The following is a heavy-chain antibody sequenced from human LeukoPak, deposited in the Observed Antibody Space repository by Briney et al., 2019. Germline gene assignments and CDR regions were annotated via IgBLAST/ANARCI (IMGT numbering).Heavy chain of an antibody. Sequence: PGGSLRLSCAASGFTFSDATMIWVRQALGKGLEWVGHINSKTYCVSTEYAAHVKGRFTISRDDSKNTLYLQMNSLKIDDTAVYHCATEFFQNGYNYWGQGILVTVSS. J-gene: IGHJ4*02. D-gene: IGHD3-22*01. CDR1: GFTFSDAT. CDR2: INSKTYCVST. CDR3: ATEFFQNGYNY. V-gene: IGHV3-15*01.